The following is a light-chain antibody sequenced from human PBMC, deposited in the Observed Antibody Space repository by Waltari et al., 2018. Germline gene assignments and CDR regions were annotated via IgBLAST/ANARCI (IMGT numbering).Light chain of an antibody. CDR1: SSNLGPNF. J-gene: IGLJ1*01. Sequence: QSVLTQPPSASGTPGQRVTISCSGSSSNLGPNFFYWYQHVPGTAPKLLIYRSDQRPSGVPDRFSGSKSGTSASLAISGLRSEDEGDYYCAAWDDSLNGYYVFGTGTKVTVL. CDR2: RSD. V-gene: IGLV1-47*01. CDR3: AAWDDSLNGYYV.